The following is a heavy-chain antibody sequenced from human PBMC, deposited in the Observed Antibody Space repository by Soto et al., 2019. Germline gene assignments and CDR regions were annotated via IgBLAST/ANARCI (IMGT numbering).Heavy chain of an antibody. CDR2: ISAYNGNT. D-gene: IGHD2-2*02. Sequence: GASVKVSCKASGYTFTSYGISWVRQAPGQGLERMGWISAYNGNTNYAQKLQGRVTMTTDTSTSTAYMELRSLRSDDTAVYYCATKTPDIVLVPAAIYPYYYYGMDVWGQGTTVTVSS. CDR1: GYTFTSYG. J-gene: IGHJ6*02. V-gene: IGHV1-18*01. CDR3: ATKTPDIVLVPAAIYPYYYYGMDV.